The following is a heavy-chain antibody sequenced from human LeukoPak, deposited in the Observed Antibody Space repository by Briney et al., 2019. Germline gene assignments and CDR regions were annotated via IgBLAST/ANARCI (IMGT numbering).Heavy chain of an antibody. J-gene: IGHJ6*02. CDR1: GYTFTGYY. D-gene: IGHD2-15*01. CDR3: AALVVVAATSYYGMDV. Sequence: ASVKVSCKASGYTFTGYYMHWVRQAPGQGLEWMGWINPNSGGTNYAQKFQGWVTITRDMSTSTAYMELSSLRSEDTAVYYCAALVVVAATSYYGMDVWGQGTTVTVSS. V-gene: IGHV1-2*04. CDR2: INPNSGGT.